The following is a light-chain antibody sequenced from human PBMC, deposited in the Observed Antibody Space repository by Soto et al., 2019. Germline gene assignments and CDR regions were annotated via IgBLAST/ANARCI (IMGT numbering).Light chain of an antibody. CDR1: RTDFDGYHN. V-gene: IGLV2-14*03. CDR3: PAYTSSTPFFV. CDR2: DVY. J-gene: IGLJ1*01. Sequence: QSVLTQPASVSGSPGQSIAIFCTGGRTDFDGYHNVSWYQQHPGQAPQLIIYDVYKRPSGVSHRCAGVNACTTASLPNSRHQAEDEADYYSPAYTSSTPFFVFGSGTKVTVL.